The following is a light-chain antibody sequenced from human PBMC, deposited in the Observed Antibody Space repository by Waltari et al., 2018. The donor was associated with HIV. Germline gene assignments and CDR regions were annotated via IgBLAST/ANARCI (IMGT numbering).Light chain of an antibody. CDR2: ADN. CDR3: ATWDKSLNIVL. Sequence: QSVLTQSPSVSAAPGDTVTISCSGSNSKIESGYVSWYQQLPGTAPKLLIYADNERPSGIPDRFSGSKSGTSATLGITGLQTGDEAEYYCATWDKSLNIVLFGGGTKVTVL. CDR1: NSKIESGY. J-gene: IGLJ2*01. V-gene: IGLV1-51*01.